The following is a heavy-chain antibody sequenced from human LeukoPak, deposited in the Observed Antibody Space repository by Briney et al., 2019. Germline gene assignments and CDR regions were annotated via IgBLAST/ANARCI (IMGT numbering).Heavy chain of an antibody. CDR3: AKDSWGPYDILTGYPYYFDY. V-gene: IGHV3-11*04. CDR1: GFTFSDYY. D-gene: IGHD3-9*01. J-gene: IGHJ4*02. CDR2: ISSSGSTI. Sequence: PGGSLRLSCAASGFTFSDYYMSWIRQAPGKGLEWVSYISSSGSTIYYADTVKGRFTISRDNSKNTLYLQMNSLRAEDTAVYYCAKDSWGPYDILTGYPYYFDYWGQGTLVTVSS.